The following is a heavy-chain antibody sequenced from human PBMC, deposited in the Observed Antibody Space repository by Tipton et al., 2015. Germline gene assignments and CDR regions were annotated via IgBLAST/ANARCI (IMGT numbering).Heavy chain of an antibody. Sequence: SLRLSCSAAGFTLSRYAMNWARQAPGKGLEYVSGISSNGYNTHYADSVKGRFTISRDNSKNTLYLQMNSLRAEDTAVYYCAKGGSSGYSYYYSGMDVWGQGTTVTVS. D-gene: IGHD3-22*01. V-gene: IGHV3-64D*08. J-gene: IGHJ6*02. CDR2: ISSNGYNT. CDR3: AKGGSSGYSYYYSGMDV. CDR1: GFTLSRYA.